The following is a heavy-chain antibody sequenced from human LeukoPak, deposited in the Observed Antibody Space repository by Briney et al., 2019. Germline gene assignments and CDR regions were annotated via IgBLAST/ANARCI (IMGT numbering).Heavy chain of an antibody. CDR2: IYYSGST. D-gene: IGHD5-18*01. Sequence: PSETLSLTCTVSGGSISSSSYYWGWIRQPPGKGLEWIGSIYYSGSTYYNPSLKSRVTISVDTSKNQFSLKLSSVTAADTAVYYCARSIQLWSYAGGPPDFDYWGQGTLVTVSS. J-gene: IGHJ4*02. CDR3: ARSIQLWSYAGGPPDFDY. V-gene: IGHV4-39*07. CDR1: GGSISSSSYY.